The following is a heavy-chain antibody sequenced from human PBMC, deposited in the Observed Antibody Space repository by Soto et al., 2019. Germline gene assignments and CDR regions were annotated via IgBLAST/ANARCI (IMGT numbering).Heavy chain of an antibody. CDR1: GGSISSSSYY. CDR2: IYYSGST. CDR3: ARLGLGTYYYGSGSYCFDY. J-gene: IGHJ4*02. Sequence: QLQLQESGPGLVKPSETLSLTCTVSGGSISSSSYYWGWIRQPPGKGLEWIGSIYYSGSTYYNPSLKSRVTISVDTSKNQCSLKLSSVTAADTAVYYCARLGLGTYYYGSGSYCFDYWGQGTLVTVSS. V-gene: IGHV4-39*01. D-gene: IGHD3-10*01.